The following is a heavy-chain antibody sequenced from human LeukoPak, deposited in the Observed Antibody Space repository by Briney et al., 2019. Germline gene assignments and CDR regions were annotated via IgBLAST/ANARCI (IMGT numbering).Heavy chain of an antibody. Sequence: GGSLRLSCAASGFTFSDFYMSWIRQAPGKGLEWVSYIGNRGTPIYYGDSVKGRFTISRDNAKNSLYLQMNSLRADDTAVYYCVRGPSDSSLPGPWGQGALVTVSS. CDR2: IGNRGTPI. D-gene: IGHD2-15*01. V-gene: IGHV3-11*01. J-gene: IGHJ5*02. CDR1: GFTFSDFY. CDR3: VRGPSDSSLPGP.